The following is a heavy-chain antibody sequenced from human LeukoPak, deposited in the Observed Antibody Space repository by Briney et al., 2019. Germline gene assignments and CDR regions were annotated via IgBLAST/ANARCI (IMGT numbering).Heavy chain of an antibody. CDR1: GGSISSGGYY. D-gene: IGHD2-15*01. V-gene: IGHV4-31*03. Sequence: SQTLSLTCTVSGGSISSGGYYWSWIRQHPGKGLEWIGYIYYSGSTYYNPSLKSRVTISVDTSKNQFSLKLSSVTAADTAVYYCARAPVVAATRPFDYWGQGTLVTVSS. J-gene: IGHJ4*02. CDR3: ARAPVVAATRPFDY. CDR2: IYYSGST.